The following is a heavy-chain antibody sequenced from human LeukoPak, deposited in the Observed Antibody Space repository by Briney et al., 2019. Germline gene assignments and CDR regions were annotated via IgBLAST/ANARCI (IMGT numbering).Heavy chain of an antibody. CDR2: ISYDGRKN. CDR3: ARERYCSSTSCLYFDY. Sequence: PGMSLRLSCAVSGFIFSNHGMHWVRQAPGKGLEWLSVISYDGRKNYYADSVKGRFTISRDNSKNTLYLQMNSLRAEDTAVYYCARERYCSSTSCLYFDYWGQGTLVTVSS. J-gene: IGHJ4*02. V-gene: IGHV3-33*05. D-gene: IGHD2-2*01. CDR1: GFIFSNHG.